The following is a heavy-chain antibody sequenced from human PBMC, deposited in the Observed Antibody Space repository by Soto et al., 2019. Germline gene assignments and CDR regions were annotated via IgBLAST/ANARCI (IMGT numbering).Heavy chain of an antibody. J-gene: IGHJ5*02. CDR2: INSDGTIT. D-gene: IGHD2-8*01. Sequence: GGSLRLSCAASGFTSSSYWMHWVRHAPGKGLVWVSRINSDGTITDYADSVKGRFTISRDNAKNTVYLHMNSLRAEDTAVYYCAREGMGFSTWFDPWGQGTLVTVSS. CDR3: AREGMGFSTWFDP. V-gene: IGHV3-74*01. CDR1: GFTSSSYW.